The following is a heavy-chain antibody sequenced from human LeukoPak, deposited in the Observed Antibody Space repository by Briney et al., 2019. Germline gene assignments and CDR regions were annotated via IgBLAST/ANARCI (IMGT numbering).Heavy chain of an antibody. CDR3: ARNHYMDV. Sequence: PGGSLRLSCAASGFTFSDYYMSWIRQAPGKGLEWVASIKQDGSEKYYVDSVKGRFTISRDNAKNSLYLQMNSLRAEDTAVYYCARNHYMDVWGKGTTVTVSS. CDR1: GFTFSDYY. CDR2: IKQDGSEK. V-gene: IGHV3-7*01. J-gene: IGHJ6*03.